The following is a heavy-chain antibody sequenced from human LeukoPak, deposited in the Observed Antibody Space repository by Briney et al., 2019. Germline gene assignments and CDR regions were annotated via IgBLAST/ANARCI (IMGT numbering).Heavy chain of an antibody. J-gene: IGHJ6*02. V-gene: IGHV1-18*01. Sequence: ASVKVSCKASGYTFTSYGISWVRQAPGQGLEWMGWISAYNGNTNYAQRLQGRVTMTTDTSTSTAYMELRSLRSDDTAVYYCARDRTGLLRYFDWFNLADYYYYGMDVWGQGTTVTVSS. D-gene: IGHD3-9*01. CDR2: ISAYNGNT. CDR1: GYTFTSYG. CDR3: ARDRTGLLRYFDWFNLADYYYYGMDV.